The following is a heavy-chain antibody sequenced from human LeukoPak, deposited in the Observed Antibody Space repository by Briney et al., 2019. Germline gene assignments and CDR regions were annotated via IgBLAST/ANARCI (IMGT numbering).Heavy chain of an antibody. V-gene: IGHV4-30-4*01. Sequence: SQTLSLTCTVSGGSISSADYYWSWIRQPPGKGLEWLGYIYYSGRTYSHPSLKSQVTISVDTSKNQFSLKLSSVTAADTAVYYCARDSDTDIWTGRKRGGFDTWGQGTLVTVSS. CDR2: IYYSGRT. CDR3: ARDSDTDIWTGRKRGGFDT. D-gene: IGHD3-9*01. J-gene: IGHJ5*02. CDR1: GGSISSADYY.